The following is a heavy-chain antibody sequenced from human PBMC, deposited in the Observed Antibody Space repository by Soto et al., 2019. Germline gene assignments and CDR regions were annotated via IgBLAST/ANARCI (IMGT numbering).Heavy chain of an antibody. Sequence: PSETLSLTCAVYGGSFSGYYWSWIRKPPGKGQEWIGEINHSGSTNYNPSLKSRVTISVDTSKNQFSLNLSSVTAADTAVYYCARALGYSYGHLPIDYWGQGILVTVSS. CDR2: INHSGST. D-gene: IGHD5-18*01. CDR3: ARALGYSYGHLPIDY. CDR1: GGSFSGYY. J-gene: IGHJ4*02. V-gene: IGHV4-34*01.